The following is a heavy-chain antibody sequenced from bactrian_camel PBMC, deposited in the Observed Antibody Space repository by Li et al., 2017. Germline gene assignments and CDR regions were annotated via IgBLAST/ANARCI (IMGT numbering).Heavy chain of an antibody. J-gene: IGHJ4*01. D-gene: IGHD5*01. CDR2: INSGGGGA. Sequence: VQLVESGGELVLPGGSLRLSCAVSGFTFSDYAMIWIRQGPGKGLEWVSAINSGGGGAYYADSVKGRFTISRDNAKNTLYLQLNSLKTEDTAMYYCAKDHGGAGWVTNFWGQGTQVTVS. V-gene: IGHV3S31*01. CDR1: GFTFSDYA. CDR3: AKDHGGAGWVTNF.